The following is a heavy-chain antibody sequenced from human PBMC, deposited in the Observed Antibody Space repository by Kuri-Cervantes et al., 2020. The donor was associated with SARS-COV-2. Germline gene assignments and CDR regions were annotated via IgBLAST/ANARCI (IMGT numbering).Heavy chain of an antibody. Sequence: LRLSCTVSGGSISSGSYYWSWIRPPAGKGLEWIGRIYTSGSTNYNPSLQSRVTISGETSKNQFSLKLSSVTAADTAGYYCARYGSVYQEDDAFDIWGQGTMVTVSS. J-gene: IGHJ3*02. CDR2: IYTSGST. D-gene: IGHD2-15*01. CDR1: GGSISSGSYY. V-gene: IGHV4-61*02. CDR3: ARYGSVYQEDDAFDI.